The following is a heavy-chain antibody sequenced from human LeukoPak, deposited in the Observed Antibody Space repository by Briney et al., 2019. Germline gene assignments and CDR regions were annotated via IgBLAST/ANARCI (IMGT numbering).Heavy chain of an antibody. CDR2: ISTSSRYI. CDR3: ARADCSGSTCYLRHSWFDP. J-gene: IGHJ5*02. V-gene: IGHV3-21*06. D-gene: IGHD2-2*01. CDR1: GFTLSTFD. Sequence: GGSLRLSCAASGFTLSTFDMNWVRQAPGKGLEWVSSISTSSRYIYYRDSVKGRFTISRDDAKNSLYLQLNSLTVEDTAVYYCARADCSGSTCYLRHSWFDPWGQGTLVTVSS.